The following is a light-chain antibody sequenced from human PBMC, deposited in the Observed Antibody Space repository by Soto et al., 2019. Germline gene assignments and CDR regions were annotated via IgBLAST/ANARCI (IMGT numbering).Light chain of an antibody. CDR3: QQYNSYSLT. CDR2: DAS. J-gene: IGKJ1*01. CDR1: QSISSW. V-gene: IGKV1-5*01. Sequence: DIQITHSPSTLSASVGDRVTITCLASQSISSWLAWYQQKPGKAPKLLIYDASSLESGVPSRFSGSGSGTEFTLTISSLQPDDFATYYCQQYNSYSLTFGQGTKVDIK.